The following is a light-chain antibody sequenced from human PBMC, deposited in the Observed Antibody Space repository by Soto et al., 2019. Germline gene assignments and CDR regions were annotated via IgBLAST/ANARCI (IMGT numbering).Light chain of an antibody. J-gene: IGLJ2*01. CDR3: ATCDDTLNGL. V-gene: IGLV1-44*01. CDR2: SND. CDR1: SSNIGGNA. Sequence: QAVVTQPPSASGTPGQKVTISCSGGSSNIGGNAVNWYQVLPGMAPKLLIYSNDQRPSGVPDRFSGSKSGTSASLAISDLQSEDEADYYCATCDDTLNGLFGGGTKLTVL.